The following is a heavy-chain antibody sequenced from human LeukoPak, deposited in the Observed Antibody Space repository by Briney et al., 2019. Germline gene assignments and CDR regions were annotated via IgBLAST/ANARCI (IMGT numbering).Heavy chain of an antibody. CDR1: GFTFSSYA. D-gene: IGHD6-13*01. Sequence: GGSLRLSCAASGFTFSSYAMSWVRQAPGKGLEWVSAISGSGGSTYYADSVKGRFTISKDNSKNTLYLQMNSLRAEDTAVYYCAKGVAAAGIFDYWGQGTLVTVSS. CDR2: ISGSGGST. V-gene: IGHV3-23*01. J-gene: IGHJ4*02. CDR3: AKGVAAAGIFDY.